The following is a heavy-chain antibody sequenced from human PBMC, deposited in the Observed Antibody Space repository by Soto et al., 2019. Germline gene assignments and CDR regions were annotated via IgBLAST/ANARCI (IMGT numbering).Heavy chain of an antibody. J-gene: IGHJ4*02. Sequence: GGSLRLSCAASGFTFSSYAMHWVRQAPGKGLEWVAVISYDGSNKYYADSVKGRFTISRDNSKNTLYLQMNSLRAEDTAVYYCAREMPAAAGFDYWGQGTLVTVSS. V-gene: IGHV3-30-3*01. CDR3: AREMPAAAGFDY. D-gene: IGHD6-13*01. CDR2: ISYDGSNK. CDR1: GFTFSSYA.